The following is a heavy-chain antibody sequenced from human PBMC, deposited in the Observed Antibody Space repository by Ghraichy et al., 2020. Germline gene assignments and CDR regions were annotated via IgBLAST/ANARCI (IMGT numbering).Heavy chain of an antibody. CDR1: GGSISSSSYY. CDR2: IYYSGST. V-gene: IGHV4-39*07. D-gene: IGHD6-13*01. J-gene: IGHJ4*02. CDR3: ARDYTAAAGCFDY. Sequence: SETLSLTCTVSGGSISSSSYYWGWIRQPPGKGLEWIGSIYYSGSTYYNPSLKSRVTISVDTSKNQFSLKLSSVTAADTAVYYCARDYTAAAGCFDYWGQGTLVTVSS.